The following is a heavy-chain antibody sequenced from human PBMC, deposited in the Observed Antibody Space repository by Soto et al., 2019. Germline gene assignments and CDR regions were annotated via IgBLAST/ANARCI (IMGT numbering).Heavy chain of an antibody. Sequence: ASVKVSCKAAGYTFTTYYIHWVRQAPGQGLEWMGIINPSGGSTSYAQKFQGRVTMTRDTSTSTVYMEMSSLKSEDTAVYYCAKDRYVLRFLEWLLIFDYWGQGTLVTVSS. D-gene: IGHD3-3*01. CDR1: GYTFTTYY. CDR2: INPSGGST. CDR3: AKDRYVLRFLEWLLIFDY. V-gene: IGHV1-46*01. J-gene: IGHJ4*02.